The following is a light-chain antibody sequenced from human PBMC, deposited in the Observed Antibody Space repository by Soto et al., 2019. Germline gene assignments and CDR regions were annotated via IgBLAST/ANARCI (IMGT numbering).Light chain of an antibody. Sequence: VLTQPPSASGTPGQRVTISCSGSSSNIGSNTVNWYQQLPGTAPKLLIYSNNQRPSGVPDRFSGSKSGTSASLAISGLQSEDEADYYCAAWDDSLNGLVVFGGGTKLTVL. CDR2: SNN. CDR3: AAWDDSLNGLVV. V-gene: IGLV1-44*01. J-gene: IGLJ2*01. CDR1: SSNIGSNT.